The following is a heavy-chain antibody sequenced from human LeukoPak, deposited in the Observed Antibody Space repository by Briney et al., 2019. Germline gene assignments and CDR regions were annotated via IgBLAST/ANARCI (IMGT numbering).Heavy chain of an antibody. Sequence: GASVKVSCKASGGTFSSYAISWVRQAPGQGLEWMGGIIPIFGTANYAQKFQGRVTITADKSTSTAYMELSSLRSEDTAVYYCASPVDIVATGWDGFDYWGQGTLVTVSS. CDR2: IIPIFGTA. J-gene: IGHJ4*02. CDR3: ASPVDIVATGWDGFDY. CDR1: GGTFSSYA. V-gene: IGHV1-69*06. D-gene: IGHD5-12*01.